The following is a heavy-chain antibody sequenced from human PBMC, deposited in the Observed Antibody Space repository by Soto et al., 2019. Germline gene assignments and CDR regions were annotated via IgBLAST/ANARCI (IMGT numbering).Heavy chain of an antibody. Sequence: QLQLQESGPGLVKPSETLSLTCTVSGGSISSSSYYWGWIRQPPGKGLEWIGSIYYSGSTYYNPSLKSRVTISVDTSKNQFSLKLSSVTAADTAVYYCASSRITIFGVAARQFYYYYGMDVWGQGTTVTVSS. D-gene: IGHD3-3*01. CDR1: GGSISSSSYY. V-gene: IGHV4-39*01. CDR3: ASSRITIFGVAARQFYYYYGMDV. J-gene: IGHJ6*02. CDR2: IYYSGST.